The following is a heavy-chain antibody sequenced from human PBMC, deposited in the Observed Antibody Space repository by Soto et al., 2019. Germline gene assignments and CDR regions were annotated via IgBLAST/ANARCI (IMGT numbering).Heavy chain of an antibody. J-gene: IGHJ4*02. V-gene: IGHV3-30*04. D-gene: IGHD4-17*01. CDR1: GFTFSSRP. CDR2: ISSDGRNE. Sequence: QVQLVESGGDVVQPGRSLRLSCAASGFTFSSRPMHWVRQAPGKGLEWVSVISSDGRNEYYADSVKRRFTISRDNSKNTVYLQMKRLRAEDTAGYYCARDHDYRDFYYWGQGTMGTVSS. CDR3: ARDHDYRDFYY.